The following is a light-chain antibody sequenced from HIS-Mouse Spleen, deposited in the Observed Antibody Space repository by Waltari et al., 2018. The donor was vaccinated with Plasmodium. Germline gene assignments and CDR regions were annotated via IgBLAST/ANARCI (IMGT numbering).Light chain of an antibody. CDR3: QQYNNWSFT. Sequence: EIVMTQSPATLSVSPGERATLSCRASQSVSSNLAWYQQKPGQAPRRLIYGVSTRATGIPARFSGSGSGTEFTLTISSLQSEDFAVYYCQQYNNWSFTFGPGTKVDIK. CDR2: GVS. V-gene: IGKV3-15*01. J-gene: IGKJ3*01. CDR1: QSVSSN.